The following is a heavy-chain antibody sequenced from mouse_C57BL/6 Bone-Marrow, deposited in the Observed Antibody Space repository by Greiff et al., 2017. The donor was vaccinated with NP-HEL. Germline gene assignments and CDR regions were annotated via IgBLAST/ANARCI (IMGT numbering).Heavy chain of an antibody. CDR2: IDPETGGT. V-gene: IGHV1-15*01. Sequence: VKLQQSGAELVRPGASVTLSCKASGYTFTDYEMHWVKQTPVHGLEWIGAIDPETGGTAYNQKFKGKAILTADKSSSTAYMELRSLTSEDSAVYYCTSIYYYFDYWGQGTTLTVSS. CDR3: TSIYYYFDY. J-gene: IGHJ2*01. D-gene: IGHD1-1*01. CDR1: GYTFTDYE.